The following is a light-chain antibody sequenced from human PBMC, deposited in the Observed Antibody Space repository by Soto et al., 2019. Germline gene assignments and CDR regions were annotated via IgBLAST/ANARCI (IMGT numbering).Light chain of an antibody. CDR3: QKYNSAPLT. CDR2: AAS. J-gene: IGKJ4*01. CDR1: QGISNY. V-gene: IGKV1-27*01. Sequence: DIQITQSPSSLSASVGDRVTITCPASQGISNYLAWYQQKPGKVPKVLIYAASTLQSGVPSRFSGSGSGTNFTLTINSLQPEDVAPYYCQKYNSAPLTFGGGTKVDIK.